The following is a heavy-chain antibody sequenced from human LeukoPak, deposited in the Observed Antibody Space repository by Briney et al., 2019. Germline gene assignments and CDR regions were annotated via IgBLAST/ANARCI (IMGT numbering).Heavy chain of an antibody. V-gene: IGHV1-18*01. CDR2: ISAYNGNT. J-gene: IGHJ6*03. Sequence: ASVKVSCKASGYTFTSYGISWVRQAPGQGLEWMGWISAYNGNTNYAQKLQGRVTMTTDTSTSTAYMELRSLRSDDTAVYYCARGDKVVGADYYYYMDVWGKGTTVTISS. CDR3: ARGDKVVGADYYYYMDV. D-gene: IGHD2-15*01. CDR1: GYTFTSYG.